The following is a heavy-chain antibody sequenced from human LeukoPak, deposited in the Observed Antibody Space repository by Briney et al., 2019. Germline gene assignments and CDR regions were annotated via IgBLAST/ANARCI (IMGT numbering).Heavy chain of an antibody. CDR2: IYSSRS. D-gene: IGHD1-26*01. V-gene: IGHV4-4*07. Sequence: SETLSLTCTVSGASISSYYWSWIRQPAGKGLEWIGRIYSSRSIYNPSLKSRVTMSVDTSKNQFSLKLSSVTAADTAVYYCARAAGRDTTSGLDFDYWGQGVLVTVSS. J-gene: IGHJ4*02. CDR3: ARAAGRDTTSGLDFDY. CDR1: GASISSYY.